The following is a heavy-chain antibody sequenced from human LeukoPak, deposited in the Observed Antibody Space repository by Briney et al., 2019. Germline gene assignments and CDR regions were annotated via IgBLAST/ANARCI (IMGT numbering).Heavy chain of an antibody. D-gene: IGHD3-10*01. Sequence: GGSLRLSCAASGFTFSNHWMTWVRQAPGKGLEWVANINQDGSEKYYVDSVKGRFTISRDNAKNSLYLQMNSLRVEDTAVYYCARVGGGSGSYYTVDYWGQGTLVTVSS. J-gene: IGHJ4*02. CDR3: ARVGGGSGSYYTVDY. CDR1: GFTFSNHW. V-gene: IGHV3-7*01. CDR2: INQDGSEK.